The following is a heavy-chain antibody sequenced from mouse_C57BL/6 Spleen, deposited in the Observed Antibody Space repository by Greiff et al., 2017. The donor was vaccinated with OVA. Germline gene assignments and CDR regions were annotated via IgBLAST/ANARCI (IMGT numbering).Heavy chain of an antibody. CDR3: TRPYGSSYDY. V-gene: IGHV1-15*01. J-gene: IGHJ2*01. D-gene: IGHD1-1*01. Sequence: QVQLQQSGAELVRPGASVTLSCKASGYTFTDYEMHWVKQTPVHGLEWIGAIDPETGGTAYNQKFKGKAILTADKSSSTAYMELRSLTSEDSAVYYCTRPYGSSYDYWGQGTTLTVSS. CDR2: IDPETGGT. CDR1: GYTFTDYE.